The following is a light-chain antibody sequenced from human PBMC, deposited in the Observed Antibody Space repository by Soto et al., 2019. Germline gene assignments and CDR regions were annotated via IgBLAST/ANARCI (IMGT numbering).Light chain of an antibody. Sequence: DIVMTQSPDSLAVSLGERATINCKSSQSVLYSSNNKNHLAWYQQKPGQPPKLLIYWASTRESGVPDRFSGSGSGTDFTLTISNLQAEDVAVYYCQQYYSTPPYTFGQGTKLEIK. J-gene: IGKJ2*01. CDR3: QQYYSTPPYT. V-gene: IGKV4-1*01. CDR2: WAS. CDR1: QSVLYSSNNKNH.